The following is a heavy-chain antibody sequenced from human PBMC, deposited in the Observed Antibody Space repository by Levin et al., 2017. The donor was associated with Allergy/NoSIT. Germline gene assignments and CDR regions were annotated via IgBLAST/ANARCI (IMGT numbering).Heavy chain of an antibody. CDR3: ARETYYDFWSGYGLPGRGVLADYGMDV. CDR2: ISSSGSTI. V-gene: IGHV3-48*03. D-gene: IGHD3-3*01. J-gene: IGHJ6*02. CDR1: GFTFSSYE. Sequence: GESLKISCAASGFTFSSYEMNWVRQAPGKGLEWVSYISSSGSTIYYADSVKGRFTISRDNAKNSLYLQMNSLRAEDTAVYYCARETYYDFWSGYGLPGRGVLADYGMDVWGQGTTVTVSS.